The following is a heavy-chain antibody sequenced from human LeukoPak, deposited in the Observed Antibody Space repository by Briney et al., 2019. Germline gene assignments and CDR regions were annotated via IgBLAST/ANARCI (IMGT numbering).Heavy chain of an antibody. J-gene: IGHJ4*02. Sequence: GGSLRLSCAASGFTFSSYGMSWVRQAPGKGLEWVSAISGSGGSTYYADSVKGRFTISRDNSKNTLYLQMSSLRAEDAALYYCATNYDLDSWGQGTLVTVSS. CDR2: ISGSGGST. D-gene: IGHD1-7*01. V-gene: IGHV3-23*01. CDR3: ATNYDLDS. CDR1: GFTFSSYG.